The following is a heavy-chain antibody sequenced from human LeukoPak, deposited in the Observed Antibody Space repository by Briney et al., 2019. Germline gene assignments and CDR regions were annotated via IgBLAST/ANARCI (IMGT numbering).Heavy chain of an antibody. Sequence: GGSLRLSCAASGFTFSNAWMSWVRQAPGKGLEWVGRIKSKTDGGTTDYVAPVKGRFTISRDDSKNTLYLQMISLKTEDTAVYYCTTIIAVAGRDFDYWGQGTLVTVSS. CDR2: IKSKTDGGTT. D-gene: IGHD6-19*01. CDR3: TTIIAVAGRDFDY. V-gene: IGHV3-15*01. J-gene: IGHJ4*02. CDR1: GFTFSNAW.